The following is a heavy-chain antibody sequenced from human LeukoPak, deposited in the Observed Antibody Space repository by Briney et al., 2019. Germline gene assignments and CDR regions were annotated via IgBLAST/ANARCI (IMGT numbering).Heavy chain of an antibody. CDR2: IRSKANSYAT. D-gene: IGHD2-8*01. Sequence: GGSLRLSCAASGFTFSGSAMHWVRQASGKGLEWVGRIRSKANSYATAYAASVKGRFTISRDDSKNTAYLQMNSLKTEDTAVYYCARLLGYCTNGVCYPPYDAFDIWGQGTMVTVSS. CDR1: GFTFSGSA. CDR3: ARLLGYCTNGVCYPPYDAFDI. V-gene: IGHV3-73*01. J-gene: IGHJ3*02.